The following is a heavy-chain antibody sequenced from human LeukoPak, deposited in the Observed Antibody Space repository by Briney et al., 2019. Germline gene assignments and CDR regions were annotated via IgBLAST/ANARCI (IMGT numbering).Heavy chain of an antibody. CDR1: GGSFSGYS. Sequence: SETLSLTCAVYGGSFSGYSWSWIRQPPGKGLEWIGEINHSGSTNYNPSLKSRVTISVDTSKNQFSLKPSSVTAADTAVYYCAREISGYYYGMDVWGQGTTVTVSS. D-gene: IGHD1-26*01. J-gene: IGHJ6*02. CDR2: INHSGST. CDR3: AREISGYYYGMDV. V-gene: IGHV4-34*01.